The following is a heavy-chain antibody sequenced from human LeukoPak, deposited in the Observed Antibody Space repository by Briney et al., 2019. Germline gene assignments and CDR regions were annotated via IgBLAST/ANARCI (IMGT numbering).Heavy chain of an antibody. CDR2: ISSNGGST. CDR3: VKASLWGVRGVITRGWFDP. D-gene: IGHD3-10*01. Sequence: GGSLRLSCSASGFTFSSYAMHWVRQAPGKGLEYVSAISSNGGSTYYADSVKGRFTISRDNSKNTLYLQMSSLRAEDTAVYYCVKASLWGVRGVITRGWFDPWGQGTLVTVSS. CDR1: GFTFSSYA. V-gene: IGHV3-64D*06. J-gene: IGHJ5*02.